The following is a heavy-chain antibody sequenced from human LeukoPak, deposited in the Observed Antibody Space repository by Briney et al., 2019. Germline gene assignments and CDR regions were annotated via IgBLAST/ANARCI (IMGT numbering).Heavy chain of an antibody. Sequence: PSETLSLTCAVSGYSISSGYYWGWIRQPPGKGLEWIGSIYHSGSTYYNPSLKSRVTISVDTSKNQFSLKLSSVTAADTAVYYCARHCITMVRGVMPYFDYWGQGTLVTVSS. CDR2: IYHSGST. J-gene: IGHJ4*02. CDR1: GYSISSGYY. V-gene: IGHV4-38-2*01. D-gene: IGHD3-10*01. CDR3: ARHCITMVRGVMPYFDY.